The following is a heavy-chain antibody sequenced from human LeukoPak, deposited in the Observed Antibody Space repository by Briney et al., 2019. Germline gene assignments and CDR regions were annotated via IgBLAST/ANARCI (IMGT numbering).Heavy chain of an antibody. J-gene: IGHJ4*02. CDR1: GYTFTGYY. V-gene: IGHV1-2*06. D-gene: IGHD6-13*01. Sequence: GASVKVSCKASGYTFTGYYMHWVRQAPGQGLEWMGRINPNSGGTNYAQKFQGRVTMTRDTSISTAYMELGRLRSDDTAVYYCARVPTTGPRYSSSWYRIYFDYWGQGTLVTVSS. CDR3: ARVPTTGPRYSSSWYRIYFDY. CDR2: INPNSGGT.